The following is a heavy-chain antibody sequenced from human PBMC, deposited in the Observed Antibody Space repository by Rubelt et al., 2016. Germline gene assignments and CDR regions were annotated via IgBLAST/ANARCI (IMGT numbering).Heavy chain of an antibody. Sequence: QVQLQESGPGLVKPSETLSLTCTVSGGSISSYYWSWIRQPPGKGLEWIGYIYYSGSTNYNPSLKRRVTISVDTSKNQFSLKLSSVTAADTAVYYCARGANWNYVQNDYWGQGTLVTVSS. D-gene: IGHD1-7*01. CDR1: GGSISSYY. CDR2: IYYSGST. J-gene: IGHJ4*02. CDR3: ARGANWNYVQNDY. V-gene: IGHV4-59*12.